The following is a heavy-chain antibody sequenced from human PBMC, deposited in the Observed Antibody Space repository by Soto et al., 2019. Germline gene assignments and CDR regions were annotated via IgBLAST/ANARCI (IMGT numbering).Heavy chain of an antibody. CDR3: NSYQTLLYWVDP. V-gene: IGHV3-49*03. Sequence: PGGSLRLSCTASGFTFGDYAMSWFRQAPGKGLEWVGFIRSKAYGGTTEYAASVKGRFTISRDDSKSIAYLQLNSLKTEDTAVYYCNSYQTLLYWVDPWGQGTLVTVSS. CDR1: GFTFGDYA. J-gene: IGHJ5*02. D-gene: IGHD2-2*01. CDR2: IRSKAYGGTT.